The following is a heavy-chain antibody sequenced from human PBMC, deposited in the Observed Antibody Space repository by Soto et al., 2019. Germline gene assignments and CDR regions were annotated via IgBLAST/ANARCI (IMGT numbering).Heavy chain of an antibody. V-gene: IGHV3-15*01. Sequence: PGGSLRLSCAASGFTFSNAWMSWVRQAPGKGLEWVGRIKSKTDGGTTDHAAPVKGRFTISRDDSKNTLYLQMNSLKTEDTAVYYCTHGAYDYGDAFDYWGQGTLVTVSS. CDR3: THGAYDYGDAFDY. J-gene: IGHJ4*02. CDR2: IKSKTDGGTT. D-gene: IGHD4-17*01. CDR1: GFTFSNAW.